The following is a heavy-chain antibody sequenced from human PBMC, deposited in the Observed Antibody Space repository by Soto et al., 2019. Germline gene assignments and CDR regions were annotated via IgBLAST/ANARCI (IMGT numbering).Heavy chain of an antibody. CDR1: GGSISSNNW. CDR2: IYHSGST. V-gene: IGHV4-4*02. CDR3: AASISIFGVVPF. J-gene: IGHJ4*02. D-gene: IGHD3-3*01. Sequence: SETLSLTCAVSGGSISSNNWWSWVRQPPGKGLEWIGEIYHSGSTNYNPSLKSRVTISVDTSKNQFSLKLRSVTAADTAVYYCAASISIFGVVPFWGQGTLVTVSS.